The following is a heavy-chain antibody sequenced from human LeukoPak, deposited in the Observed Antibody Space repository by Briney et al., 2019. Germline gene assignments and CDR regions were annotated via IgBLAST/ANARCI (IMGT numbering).Heavy chain of an antibody. Sequence: PGGSLRLSCAASGFTFSSYSMNWVRQAPGKGLEWVSSISSSSSYIYYADSVKGRFTISRDNAKNSLYLQMNSLRAEDTAVYYCARENRRWLQLQYWGYLDYWGQGTLVTVSS. CDR1: GFTFSSYS. V-gene: IGHV3-21*01. CDR2: ISSSSSYI. CDR3: ARENRRWLQLQYWGYLDY. D-gene: IGHD5-24*01. J-gene: IGHJ4*02.